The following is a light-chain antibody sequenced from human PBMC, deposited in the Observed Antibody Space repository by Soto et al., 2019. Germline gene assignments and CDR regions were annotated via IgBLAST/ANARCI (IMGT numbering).Light chain of an antibody. J-gene: IGLJ1*01. V-gene: IGLV2-11*01. CDR1: SSDVGGYNY. CDR2: DVK. Sequence: QSALTQPRSVSGSPGQSVTISCTGTSSDVGGYNYVSWYQQHPGSAPRVMIYDVKTRPSGVPDRFSGSKSGNTASLTISELQAEDEADYYCCSYAGDYTVVFGTGTKLTVL. CDR3: CSYAGDYTVV.